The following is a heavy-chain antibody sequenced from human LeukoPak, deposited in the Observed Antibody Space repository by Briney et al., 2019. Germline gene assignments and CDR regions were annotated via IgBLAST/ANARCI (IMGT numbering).Heavy chain of an antibody. CDR2: IASDGSST. CDR3: ARGRPHGNDY. J-gene: IGHJ4*02. V-gene: IGHV3-74*01. Sequence: GGSLRLSCAASGFTFSSYWMDWVRQAPGKGLVRVSRIASDGSSTTYADSVKGRFSISRDNAKNTLYLQMNSLRVEDTAVYYCARGRPHGNDYWGQGTLVTVSS. D-gene: IGHD4-23*01. CDR1: GFTFSSYW.